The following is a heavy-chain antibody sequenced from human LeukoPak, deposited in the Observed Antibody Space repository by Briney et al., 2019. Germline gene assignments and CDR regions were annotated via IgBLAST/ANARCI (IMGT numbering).Heavy chain of an antibody. J-gene: IGHJ4*02. CDR3: ARDPPGQTYYYDSSGYYSPCYFDY. CDR1: GYTFTGYY. D-gene: IGHD3-22*01. CDR2: INPNSGGT. V-gene: IGHV1-2*02. Sequence: ASVKVSCKASGYTFTGYYMHWVRQAPGQGLEWMGWINPNSGGTNYAQKFQGRVTMTRDTSISTAYMELSRLRSDDTAVYYCARDPPGQTYYYDSSGYYSPCYFDYWGQGTLVTVSS.